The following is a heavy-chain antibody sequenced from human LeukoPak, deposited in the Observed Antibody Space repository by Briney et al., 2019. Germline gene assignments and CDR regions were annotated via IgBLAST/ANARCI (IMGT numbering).Heavy chain of an antibody. J-gene: IGHJ5*02. V-gene: IGHV4-31*01. D-gene: IGHD5-24*01. CDR2: IYHSGST. CDR3: ARGGDGYNYGWFDP. Sequence: PSQTLSLTCTVSGGSISSGGYYWSWIRQPPGKGLEWIGYIYHSGSTYYNPSLKSLVTISVDTSKNQFSLKLSSVTAADTAVYYCARGGDGYNYGWFDPWGQGTLVTVSS. CDR1: GGSISSGGYY.